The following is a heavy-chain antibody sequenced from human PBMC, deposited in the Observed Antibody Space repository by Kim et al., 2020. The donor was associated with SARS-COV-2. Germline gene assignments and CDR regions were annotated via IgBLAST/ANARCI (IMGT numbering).Heavy chain of an antibody. Sequence: SETLSLTCTVSGGSISSGSYYWSWIRQPAGKGLEWIGRIYTSGSTNYNPSLKSRVTISVDTSKNQFSLKLSSVTAADTAVYYCARGGPSRNILTGYYYYYYGMDVWGQGTTVTVSS. CDR3: ARGGPSRNILTGYYYYYYGMDV. CDR1: GGSISSGSYY. CDR2: IYTSGST. V-gene: IGHV4-61*02. D-gene: IGHD3-9*01. J-gene: IGHJ6*02.